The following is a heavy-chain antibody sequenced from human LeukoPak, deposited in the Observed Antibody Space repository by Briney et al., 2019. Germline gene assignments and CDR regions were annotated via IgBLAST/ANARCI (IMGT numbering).Heavy chain of an antibody. CDR2: IFFTGST. CDR3: ATTKGVVLLFDS. D-gene: IGHD3-3*01. J-gene: IGHJ3*02. V-gene: IGHV4-39*01. CDR1: GGSISSSSYY. Sequence: KTSETLSLTCTVSGGSISSSSYYLGWIRQPPGKGLEWIGSIFFTGSTYYNPSLKSRVTISVDTSKNQFSLKLSSVTAADTAVYYCATTKGVVLLFDSWGQGTMVTVSS.